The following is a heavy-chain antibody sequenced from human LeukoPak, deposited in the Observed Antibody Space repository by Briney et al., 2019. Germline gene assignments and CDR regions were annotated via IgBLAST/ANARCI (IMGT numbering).Heavy chain of an antibody. Sequence: GGSLRLSCAASGFTFSSYWMSWVRQAPGKGLEWVANIKQDGSEKYYVDSVKGRFTISRDNAKNSLYLQMNSLRAEDTAVYYCARGHMDFQARINDDFDYWGQGTLVTVSS. J-gene: IGHJ4*02. CDR2: IKQDGSEK. V-gene: IGHV3-7*01. CDR1: GFTFSSYW. CDR3: ARGHMDFQARINDDFDY. D-gene: IGHD3-3*01.